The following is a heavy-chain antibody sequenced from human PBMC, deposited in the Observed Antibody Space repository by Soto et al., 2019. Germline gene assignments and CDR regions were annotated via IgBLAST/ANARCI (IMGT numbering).Heavy chain of an antibody. Sequence: SETLSLTCTVCGGSISSGCYYWSWIRQHPGKGLEWIGYIYYSGSTYYNPSLKSRVTISVDTSKNQFSLKLSSVTAADTAVYYCATIIKIVGVVAWFDPLGQRTLVALCS. J-gene: IGHJ5*02. D-gene: IGHD3-3*01. CDR3: ATIIKIVGVVAWFDP. CDR2: IYYSGST. V-gene: IGHV4-31*03. CDR1: GGSISSGCYY.